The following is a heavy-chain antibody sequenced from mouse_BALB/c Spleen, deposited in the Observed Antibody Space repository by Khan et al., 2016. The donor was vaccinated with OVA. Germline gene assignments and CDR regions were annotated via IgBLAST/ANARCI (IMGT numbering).Heavy chain of an antibody. V-gene: IGHV5-15*02. J-gene: IGHJ3*01. CDR1: GFTFIDYG. CDR2: ISSVAYSI. CDR3: ARGGFAY. Sequence: EVELVESRGGLVQPGGSRKLSCAASGFTFIDYGMAWVRQTPGKGPEWIAFISSVAYSIYYADTVTGRFTISRENAKNTLYLEMSSLRSDDTAMYYCARGGFAYWGQGTLVTVSA.